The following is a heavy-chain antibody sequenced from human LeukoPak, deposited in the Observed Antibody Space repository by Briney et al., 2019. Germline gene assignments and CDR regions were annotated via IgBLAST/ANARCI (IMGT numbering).Heavy chain of an antibody. CDR1: GGFFSGYY. V-gene: IGHV4-34*01. J-gene: IGHJ5*02. CDR3: ARIYDTFWFDP. CDR2: INHSGST. Sequence: PSETLSLTCAVYGGFFSGYYWSWIRQPPGKGLEWIGEINHSGSTNYNPSLKSRVTISVDTSKNQFSLKLSSVTAADTAVYYCARIYDTFWFDPWGQGTLVTVSS. D-gene: IGHD3-22*01.